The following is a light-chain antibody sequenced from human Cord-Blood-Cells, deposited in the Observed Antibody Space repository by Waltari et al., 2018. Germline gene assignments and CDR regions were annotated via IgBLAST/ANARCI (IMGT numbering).Light chain of an antibody. J-gene: IGKJ1*01. CDR1: QGISSY. CDR3: QQLKTSG. V-gene: IGKV1-9*01. CDR2: AAS. Sequence: DIQLTQSPSFLSASVGDRVTITCRASQGISSYLAWYQQKPGKAPKLLIYAASTLQSGVPSRFSGSGSRTEFTLTISSLQPEDFATYYCQQLKTSGFGQGTKVEIK.